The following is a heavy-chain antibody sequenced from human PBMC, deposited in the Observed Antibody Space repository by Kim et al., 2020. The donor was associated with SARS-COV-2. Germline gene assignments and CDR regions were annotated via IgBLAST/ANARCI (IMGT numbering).Heavy chain of an antibody. J-gene: IGHJ4*01. CDR1: GFIFSDHA. D-gene: IGHD2-15*01. Sequence: GGSLRLSCAASGFIFSDHAMNWVRQAPGRGLEWVSGMSGSDGTTYYADSVKGRFTISRDNSKNKLFLLMSALTAEDTAMYYFAKSDCGTAGCYLINYWG. CDR2: MSGSDGTT. V-gene: IGHV3-23*01. CDR3: AKSDCGTAGCYLINY.